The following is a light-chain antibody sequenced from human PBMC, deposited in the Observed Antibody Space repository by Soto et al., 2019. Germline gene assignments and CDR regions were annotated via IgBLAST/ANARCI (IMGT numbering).Light chain of an antibody. V-gene: IGKV3-20*01. CDR1: QSVSSSY. J-gene: IGKJ5*01. Sequence: EIVLTQSPGTLSLSPGERATLSCRASQSVSSSYLAWYQQKPGQAPRFLIYRTSDRANGIPGRFSGSGSGTDFTLTISRLEPEDFAIYYCQQYGSSPITFGQGTRLEIK. CDR2: RTS. CDR3: QQYGSSPIT.